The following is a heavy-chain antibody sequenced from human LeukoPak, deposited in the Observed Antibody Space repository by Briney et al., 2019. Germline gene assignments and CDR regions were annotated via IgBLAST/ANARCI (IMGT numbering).Heavy chain of an antibody. D-gene: IGHD2-21*01. CDR2: ISHDGSNT. V-gene: IGHV3-30-3*01. CDR3: ARDSFRAVINWYFDL. Sequence: PGRSLRLACAASGFAFSGYAMHWVRQAPGKGLEWVAVISHDGSNTYYGDSVKGRLTISRDKSNNTMYLQMNSVRAEDTAVYYCARDSFRAVINWYFDLWGHGTLVTVSS. CDR1: GFAFSGYA. J-gene: IGHJ2*01.